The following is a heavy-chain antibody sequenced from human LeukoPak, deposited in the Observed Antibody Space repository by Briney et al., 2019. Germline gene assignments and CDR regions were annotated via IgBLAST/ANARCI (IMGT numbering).Heavy chain of an antibody. V-gene: IGHV3-48*04. CDR2: ISRSGSTI. CDR3: ARGGLGSWTFDS. Sequence: PGGSLRLSCAASGFIFSTYSMNWVRQAPGKGLEWGSYISRSGSTIYYADSVKGRFTISRDNAKFSLYLQMDSLRAEDPAVYSCARGGLGSWTFDSWGQGPLVTVSS. CDR1: GFIFSTYS. D-gene: IGHD1-26*01. J-gene: IGHJ4*02.